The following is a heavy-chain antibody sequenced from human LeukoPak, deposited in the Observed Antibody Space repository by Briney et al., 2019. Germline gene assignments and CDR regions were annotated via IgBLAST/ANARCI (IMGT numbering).Heavy chain of an antibody. D-gene: IGHD2/OR15-2a*01. CDR1: GNTFTDLS. CDR2: FDPEDVET. V-gene: IGHV1-24*01. J-gene: IGHJ4*02. CDR3: ATDFYRGRQFDY. Sequence: GASVTVSFKVSGNTFTDLSMNWVRQAPGKGLEWMGGFDPEDVETIYAQKFQGRVTMTEDTSTATAYMDLSSLRPDDTAVYYCATDFYRGRQFDYWGQGTLSPSPQ.